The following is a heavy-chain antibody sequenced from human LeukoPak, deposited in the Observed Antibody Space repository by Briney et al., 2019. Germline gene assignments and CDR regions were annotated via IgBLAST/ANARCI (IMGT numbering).Heavy chain of an antibody. CDR1: GGPIISHY. D-gene: IGHD1-1*01. J-gene: IGHJ6*03. V-gene: IGHV4-59*11. CDR2: ISNSGST. Sequence: SETLSLTCSVSGGPIISHYWSWIRQPPGKGLEWIGYISNSGSTDYNPSLRSRVTISINTSKNQFSLKLRSVTAADSAVYYCVRDALESYYSYYYMDVWGRGTTVTVSS. CDR3: VRDALESYYSYYYMDV.